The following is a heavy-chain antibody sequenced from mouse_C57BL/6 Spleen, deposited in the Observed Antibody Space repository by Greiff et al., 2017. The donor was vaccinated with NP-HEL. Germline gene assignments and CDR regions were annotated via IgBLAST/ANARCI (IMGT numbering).Heavy chain of an antibody. D-gene: IGHD2-4*01. CDR3: ARKMEGDYDYDGFAY. J-gene: IGHJ3*01. CDR1: GYTFTSYG. Sequence: EVKLQESGAELVRPGSSVKMSCKTSGYTFTSYGINWVKQRPGQGLEWIGYIYIGNGYTEYNEKFKGKATLTSDTSSSTAYMQLSSLTSEDSAIYFCARKMEGDYDYDGFAYWGQGTLVTVSA. V-gene: IGHV1-58*01. CDR2: IYIGNGYT.